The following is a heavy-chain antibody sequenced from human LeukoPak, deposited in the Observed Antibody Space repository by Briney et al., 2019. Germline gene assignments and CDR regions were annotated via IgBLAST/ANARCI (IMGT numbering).Heavy chain of an antibody. Sequence: SETLSLTCAVYGGSFSGYYWSWIRQPPGKGLEWIGRIYTSGSTNYNPSLKSRVTISVDTSKNQFSLKLSSVTAADTAVYYCARVLPTWEPFDAFDIWGQGTMVTVSS. V-gene: IGHV4-59*10. J-gene: IGHJ3*02. CDR3: ARVLPTWEPFDAFDI. CDR1: GGSFSGYY. CDR2: IYTSGST. D-gene: IGHD1-26*01.